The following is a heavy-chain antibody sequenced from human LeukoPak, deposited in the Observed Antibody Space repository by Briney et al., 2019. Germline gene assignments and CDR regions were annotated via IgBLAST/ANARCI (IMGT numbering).Heavy chain of an antibody. V-gene: IGHV4-34*01. CDR2: INYSGST. Sequence: TPSETLSLTCAVYGETFSGFYWSWIRQPPGKGLEWIGEINYSGSTNYNPSLKSRVTISVDTSKHQFSLNLNSVTAADTAVYYCARISTVTHQFDYWGQGMLVTVSS. CDR1: GETFSGFY. J-gene: IGHJ4*02. D-gene: IGHD4-17*01. CDR3: ARISTVTHQFDY.